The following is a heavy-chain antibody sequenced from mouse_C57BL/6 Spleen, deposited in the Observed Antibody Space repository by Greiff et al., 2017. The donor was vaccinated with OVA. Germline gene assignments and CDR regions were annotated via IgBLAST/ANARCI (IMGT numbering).Heavy chain of an antibody. V-gene: IGHV2-9-1*01. CDR1: GFSLTSYS. D-gene: IGHD2-5*01. Sequence: VMLVESGPGLVAPSQSLSITCTVSGFSLTSYSISWVRQPPGKGLEWLGVIWTGGGTNYNSALKSRLSISKDNSKSQVFLKMNSLQTDDTARYYCARKGYSNSYWYAMDYWGQGTSVTVSS. CDR2: IWTGGGT. CDR3: ARKGYSNSYWYAMDY. J-gene: IGHJ4*01.